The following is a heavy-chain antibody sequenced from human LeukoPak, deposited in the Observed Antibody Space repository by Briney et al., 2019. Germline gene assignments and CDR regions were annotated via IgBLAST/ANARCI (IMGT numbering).Heavy chain of an antibody. CDR3: ANYRWAVRGCTNYFDP. V-gene: IGHV4-59*08. D-gene: IGHD3-10*01. J-gene: IGHJ5*02. Sequence: SETLSLTCTVSGGSISSYYWSWIRQPPGKGLEWIGYIFYSGSTHYNPSLESRGTISLDTAESQFSLKLSSVTAADTAVYYCANYRWAVRGCTNYFDPWGLGTLVTVSS. CDR2: IFYSGST. CDR1: GGSISSYY.